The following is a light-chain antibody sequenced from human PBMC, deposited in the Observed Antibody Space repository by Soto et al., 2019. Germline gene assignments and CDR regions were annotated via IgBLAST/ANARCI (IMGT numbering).Light chain of an antibody. CDR2: DAS. Sequence: AIKMNHSPSSLSAYVGDRVTITCRASQDIRSNLDWYQQKPGKAPNLLIYDASSLESGVPSRFSGSGSGTEFTLTISSLQPDDFATYSCQQYTPNSRTFGQVTNVDIK. CDR1: QDIRSN. V-gene: IGKV1-13*02. J-gene: IGKJ1*01. CDR3: QQYTPNSRT.